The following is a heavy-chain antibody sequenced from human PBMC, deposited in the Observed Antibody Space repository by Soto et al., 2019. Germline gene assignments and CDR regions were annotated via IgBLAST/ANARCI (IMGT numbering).Heavy chain of an antibody. CDR2: INQDTSYR. V-gene: IGHV3-7*03. CDR1: VFRFSSYL. J-gene: IGHJ4*02. D-gene: IGHD3-22*01. Sequence: GGSPRLSCVASVFRFSSYLMTLVRPAPGKGLEWVAIINQDTSYRYYVDSVEGRFTMTEDTSTDTAYMELSSLRSEDTAVYYCAYYDSSGYYGRYDYWGQGTLVTVSS. CDR3: AYYDSSGYYGRYDY.